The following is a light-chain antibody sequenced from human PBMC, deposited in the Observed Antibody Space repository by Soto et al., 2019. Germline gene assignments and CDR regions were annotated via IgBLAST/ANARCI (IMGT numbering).Light chain of an antibody. CDR1: QDISTY. V-gene: IGKV1-33*01. CDR3: QQYDNLPLT. J-gene: IGKJ4*01. Sequence: DIQMTQSPSSLSASVGDRVTITCQASQDISTYLNWYQQKPGKAPKLLIYDASNFETGVPTRFSGSGSGTDFTLTISSLQPEDIATYYCQQYDNLPLTFGGGTNVEIK. CDR2: DAS.